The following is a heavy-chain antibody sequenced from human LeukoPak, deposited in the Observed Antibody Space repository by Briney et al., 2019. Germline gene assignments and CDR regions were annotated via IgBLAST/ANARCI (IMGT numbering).Heavy chain of an antibody. V-gene: IGHV3-30*02. J-gene: IGHJ4*02. CDR1: GFTFSSYG. CDR3: AREGVYSSSSLDY. D-gene: IGHD6-6*01. Sequence: GGSLRLSCAASGFTFSSYGMHWVRQAPGKGLEWVAFIRYDGSNKYYADSVKGRFTISRDNSKNTLYLQMNSLRAEDTAVYYCAREGVYSSSSLDYWGQGTLVTVSS. CDR2: IRYDGSNK.